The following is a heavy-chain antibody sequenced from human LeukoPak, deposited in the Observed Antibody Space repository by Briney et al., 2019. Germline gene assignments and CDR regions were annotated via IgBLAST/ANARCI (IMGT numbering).Heavy chain of an antibody. Sequence: GGSLRLSCVASGFTFSSYAMSWVSQAPGKGLEWVAFMRYDGGNKYYADSVNGRFTVSRDSSKNTLSLQLNRLRPEDTAVYYCAKDRGAYYQYYFDYWGQGTLVTVSS. J-gene: IGHJ4*02. V-gene: IGHV3-30*02. CDR2: MRYDGGNK. CDR1: GFTFSSYA. D-gene: IGHD3-3*01. CDR3: AKDRGAYYQYYFDY.